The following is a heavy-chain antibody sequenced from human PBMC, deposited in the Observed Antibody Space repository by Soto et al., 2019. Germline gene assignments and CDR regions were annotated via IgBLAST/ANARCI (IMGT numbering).Heavy chain of an antibody. Sequence: SETLSLTCTVSGGSISSGDYYWSWIRQPPGKGLEWIGTFYYSGTTSQNPPLRSRITISGDTSRNQFSLNLRSVTAADSGVYYCAKLVRDDVRRSDLDHWGQGTLVTVSS. CDR3: AKLVRDDVRRSDLDH. J-gene: IGHJ4*02. CDR1: GGSISSGDYY. V-gene: IGHV4-39*01. D-gene: IGHD3-10*02. CDR2: FYYSGTT.